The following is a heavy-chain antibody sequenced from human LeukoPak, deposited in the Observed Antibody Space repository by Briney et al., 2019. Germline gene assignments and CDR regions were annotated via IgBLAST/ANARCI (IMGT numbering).Heavy chain of an antibody. Sequence: ASVKVSCKASGYTFTSYGISWVRQAPGQGLEWMGWISAYNGNTNYAQKLQGRVTMTTDTSTSTAYMELRSLRSDDTAVYYCAPTFGGYDILTGYYKNWGQGTLVTVSS. D-gene: IGHD3-9*01. CDR1: GYTFTSYG. CDR2: ISAYNGNT. V-gene: IGHV1-18*01. J-gene: IGHJ4*02. CDR3: APTFGGYDILTGYYKN.